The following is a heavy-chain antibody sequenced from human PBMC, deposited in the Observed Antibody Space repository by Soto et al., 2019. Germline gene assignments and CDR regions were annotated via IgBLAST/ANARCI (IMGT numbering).Heavy chain of an antibody. CDR2: INYDGSSI. CDR1: GFNLSSYW. Sequence: EVQVVESGGGLVQHGGSLRLSCAASGFNLSSYWMHWVRQAPGKGLVWVSRINYDGSSISYADSVKGRFTISRDNAKNTLYLQLNSLRAEDTAVYYCARGTSWYVDHWGQGTLVTVSS. J-gene: IGHJ4*02. V-gene: IGHV3-74*01. D-gene: IGHD6-13*01. CDR3: ARGTSWYVDH.